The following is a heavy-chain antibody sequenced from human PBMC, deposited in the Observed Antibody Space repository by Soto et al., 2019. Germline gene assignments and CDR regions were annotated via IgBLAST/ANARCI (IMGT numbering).Heavy chain of an antibody. CDR3: ARDRRDIVLVPAATRGWTRGDSAHYGMDV. J-gene: IGHJ6*02. Sequence: QVQLVQSGAEVKKPGSSVKVSCKASGGTFSSYAISWVRQAPGQGLEWMGGIIPIFGTANYAQKFQGRVTITADESTSTAYMELSSLRSEDTAVYYCARDRRDIVLVPAATRGWTRGDSAHYGMDVWGQGTTVTVSS. V-gene: IGHV1-69*12. CDR2: IIPIFGTA. CDR1: GGTFSSYA. D-gene: IGHD2-2*01.